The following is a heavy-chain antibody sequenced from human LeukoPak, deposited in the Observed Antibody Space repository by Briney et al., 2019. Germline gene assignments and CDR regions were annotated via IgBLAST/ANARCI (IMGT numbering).Heavy chain of an antibody. CDR2: INHSGST. CDR1: GGSFSGYY. Sequence: PSETLSLTCAVYGGSFSGYYWSWIRQPPGKGLEWIGEINHSGSTNYNPSLKSRVTISVDTSKNQFSLKLSSETVADTAVYYCARGQWLDNYWGQGTLVTVSS. V-gene: IGHV4-34*01. J-gene: IGHJ4*02. CDR3: ARGQWLDNY. D-gene: IGHD6-19*01.